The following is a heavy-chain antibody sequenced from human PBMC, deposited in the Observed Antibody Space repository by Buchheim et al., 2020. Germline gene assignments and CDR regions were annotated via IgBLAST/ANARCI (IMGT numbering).Heavy chain of an antibody. J-gene: IGHJ6*02. D-gene: IGHD3-10*01. CDR3: ATAGSRSPLYYGMDV. CDR1: GYTFTGYY. CDR2: INPNSGGT. V-gene: IGHV1-2*04. Sequence: QVQLVQSGAEVKKPGASVKVSCKASGYTFTGYYMHWVRQAPGQGLEWMGWINPNSGGTNYAQKFQGWVAMTRDTSISTAYMGLGRLRSDDTAVYYWATAGSRSPLYYGMDVWGQGTT.